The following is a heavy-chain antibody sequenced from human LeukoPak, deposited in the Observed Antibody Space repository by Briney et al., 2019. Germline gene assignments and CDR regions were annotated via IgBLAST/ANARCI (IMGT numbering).Heavy chain of an antibody. Sequence: GGSLRLSCAASGFTVSSNYMSWVRQAPGKGLEWVSVIYSGGSTYYADSVKGRFTISRDNSKNTLYLQMNSLRVEDTAVYYCARGQSCSSTSCFFDYWGQGTLVTVS. V-gene: IGHV3-53*01. J-gene: IGHJ4*02. D-gene: IGHD2-2*01. CDR3: ARGQSCSSTSCFFDY. CDR2: IYSGGST. CDR1: GFTVSSNY.